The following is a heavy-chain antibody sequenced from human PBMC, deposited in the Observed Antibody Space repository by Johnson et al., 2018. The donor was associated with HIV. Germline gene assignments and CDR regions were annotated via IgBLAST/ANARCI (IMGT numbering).Heavy chain of an antibody. D-gene: IGHD6-13*01. CDR2: ISYDGSNK. J-gene: IGHJ3*02. Sequence: QVQLVESGGGVVQPGRSLRLSCAASGFTFSSYAMHWVRQAPGKGLEWVAVISYDGSNKYYADSVKGRFTISRDNSKNTLYLQMNSLRAEDTAVYYCAIDGVYSSPHDAFDIWGQGTMVTISP. CDR1: GFTFSSYA. CDR3: AIDGVYSSPHDAFDI. V-gene: IGHV3-30*04.